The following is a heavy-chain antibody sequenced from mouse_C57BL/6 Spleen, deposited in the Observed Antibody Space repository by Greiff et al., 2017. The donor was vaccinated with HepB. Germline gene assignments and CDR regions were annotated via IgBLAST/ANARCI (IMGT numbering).Heavy chain of an antibody. D-gene: IGHD2-5*01. Sequence: VQRVESGAELVKPGASVKLSCKASGYTFNEYTIHWVKQRSGQGLEWIGWFYPGSGSIKYNEKFKDKATLTADKSSSTVYMELSRLTSEASAVYFCARHEGGVTPFAYWGQGTLVTVSA. CDR2: FYPGSGSI. CDR3: ARHEGGVTPFAY. CDR1: GYTFNEYT. V-gene: IGHV1-62-2*01. J-gene: IGHJ3*01.